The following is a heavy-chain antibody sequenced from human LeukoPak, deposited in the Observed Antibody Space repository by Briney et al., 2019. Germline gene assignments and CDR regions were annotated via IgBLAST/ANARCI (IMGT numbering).Heavy chain of an antibody. CDR3: ARGVWDSSGHYYFAY. D-gene: IGHD3-22*01. J-gene: IGHJ4*02. CDR2: MNPNSGNT. V-gene: IGHV1-8*01. Sequence: ASVKVSLKASGYTFTSHDINWARQATGQGLEWMGWMNPNSGNTGYAQKYQGRDPMTRNTSISTVYLELSSLRSQDTAVYYCARGVWDSSGHYYFAYWGQGWLATVSS. CDR1: GYTFTSHD.